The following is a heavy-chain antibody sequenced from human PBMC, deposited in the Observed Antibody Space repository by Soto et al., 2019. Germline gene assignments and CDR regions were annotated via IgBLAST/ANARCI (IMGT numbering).Heavy chain of an antibody. D-gene: IGHD3-3*01. Sequence: GGSLRLSCAASGFTFSTYGMHWVRQAPGKGLEWVAVIWYDGSNKYYADSVKGRFTISRDNSKNTLYLQMNSLRAEDTAVYYCAKEDDFWSGYPSVWGKGTTVTVSS. J-gene: IGHJ6*04. CDR1: GFTFSTYG. CDR2: IWYDGSNK. V-gene: IGHV3-33*06. CDR3: AKEDDFWSGYPSV.